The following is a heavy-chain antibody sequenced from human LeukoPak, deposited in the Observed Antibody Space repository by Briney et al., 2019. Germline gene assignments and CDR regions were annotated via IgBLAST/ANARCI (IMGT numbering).Heavy chain of an antibody. J-gene: IGHJ4*02. CDR1: GFTLSRSW. Sequence: PGGSLRLSCAASGFTLSRSWMSWVRQAPGKGLEWVANIKQDGSEKYYVDSVRGRVTISRDNAENSLFLQMNRLRVEDTAVYYCTRDFGRSSYYFDFWGQGTLVTVSS. CDR2: IKQDGSEK. CDR3: TRDFGRSSYYFDF. D-gene: IGHD3-3*01. V-gene: IGHV3-7*01.